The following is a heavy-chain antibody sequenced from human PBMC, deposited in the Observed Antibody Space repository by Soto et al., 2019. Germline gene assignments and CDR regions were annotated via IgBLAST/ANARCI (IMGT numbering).Heavy chain of an antibody. D-gene: IGHD2-15*01. CDR2: IYYSGST. CDR1: GGSVSSGSYY. V-gene: IGHV4-61*01. J-gene: IGHJ4*02. Sequence: PSETLSLTCTVSGGSVSSGSYYWSWIRQPPGKGLEWIGYIYYSGSTNYNPSLKSRVTISVDTSKNQFSLKLSSVTAADTAVYYCARSASPRYCSGGSCYHWDYWGQGTLVTVSS. CDR3: ARSASPRYCSGGSCYHWDY.